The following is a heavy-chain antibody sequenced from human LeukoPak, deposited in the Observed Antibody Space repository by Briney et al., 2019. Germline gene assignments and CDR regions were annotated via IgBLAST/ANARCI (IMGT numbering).Heavy chain of an antibody. CDR3: ARRGLTNEDTYCNSTGCYIASGDWFDP. J-gene: IGHJ5*02. D-gene: IGHD2-2*02. CDR1: GYTFNNYD. V-gene: IGHV1-18*01. Sequence: ASVKVSCKASGYTFNNYDINWVRQAPGQGLAWMGWFNPYNGNTNYAQNLQGRVTMTTDTSTSTAYMELRSLRSDDTAVYYCARRGLTNEDTYCNSTGCYIASGDWFDPWGQGTLVTVSS. CDR2: FNPYNGNT.